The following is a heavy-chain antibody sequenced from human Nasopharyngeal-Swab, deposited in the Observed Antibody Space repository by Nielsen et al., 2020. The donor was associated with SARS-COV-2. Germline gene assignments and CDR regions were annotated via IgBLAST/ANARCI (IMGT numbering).Heavy chain of an antibody. V-gene: IGHV3-11*04. D-gene: IGHD7-27*01. J-gene: IGHJ4*02. CDR1: GFTFSDYY. Sequence: GESLKISCAASGFTFSDYYLSWIRQAPVKGLDYISYISGSGGTIYYGDSMKGRFTISRDNAKNSLYLQMNSLRAEDTAVYYCARDRANWDFDYWGQGTLVTVSS. CDR3: ARDRANWDFDY. CDR2: ISGSGGTI.